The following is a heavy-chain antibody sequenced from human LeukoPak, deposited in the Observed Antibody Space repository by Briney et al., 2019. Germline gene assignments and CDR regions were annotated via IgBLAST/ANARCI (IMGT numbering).Heavy chain of an antibody. CDR2: IFYSGST. D-gene: IGHD3-10*01. Sequence: SETLSLTCTVSGGSINNYYWGWVRQPPGKALEWIGNIFYSGSTYYSPSLKSRVTISLDTSRNQFSLKLNSVTAADTAVYYCAKSNGYGLIDIWGQGTMVTVSS. CDR3: AKSNGYGLIDI. V-gene: IGHV4-39*07. J-gene: IGHJ3*02. CDR1: GGSINNYY.